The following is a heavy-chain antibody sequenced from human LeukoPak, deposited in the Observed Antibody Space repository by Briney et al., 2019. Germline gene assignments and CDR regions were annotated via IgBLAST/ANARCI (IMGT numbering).Heavy chain of an antibody. CDR3: ARWGRGYSNDY. J-gene: IGHJ4*02. D-gene: IGHD5-18*01. V-gene: IGHV1-2*02. CDR1: GYTFTDYY. Sequence: ASVKVSCKASGYTFTDYYMHWVRQAPGQGLEWMGWINPNSGDTNYAQKFQGRVTMTRDTSISTTYMELSRLRSDDTAAYYCARWGRGYSNDYWGQGTWSPSPQ. CDR2: INPNSGDT.